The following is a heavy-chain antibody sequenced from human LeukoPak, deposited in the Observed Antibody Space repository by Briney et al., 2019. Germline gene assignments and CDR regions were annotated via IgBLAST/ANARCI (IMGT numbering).Heavy chain of an antibody. V-gene: IGHV1-2*02. D-gene: IGHD3-22*01. CDR1: GYTFTAHY. CDR3: ARVVDYYDSSCNY. CDR2: INPNSGGT. Sequence: GASVKVSCKASGYTFTAHYMHWVRQAPGQGLEWMGWINPNSGGTNYAQKFQGRVTMTRDTSISTAYMELSRLSSDDTAVYYRARVVDYYDSSCNYWGQGTLVTVSS. J-gene: IGHJ4*02.